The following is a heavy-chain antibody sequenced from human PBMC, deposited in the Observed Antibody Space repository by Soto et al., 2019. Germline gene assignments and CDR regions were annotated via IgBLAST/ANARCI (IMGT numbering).Heavy chain of an antibody. V-gene: IGHV2-5*02. D-gene: IGHD5-18*01. Sequence: QITLKESGPTLVKPTQTLTLTCTFSGFSLSTSGVGVGWIRQPPGKALEWLALIYWDDDKRYSPSLKSRLTITKDTSKNQVVLTMTNMDPVDTATYYCAHSPGYSYGSGCDAFDIWGQGTMVTVSS. CDR3: AHSPGYSYGSGCDAFDI. J-gene: IGHJ3*02. CDR2: IYWDDDK. CDR1: GFSLSTSGVG.